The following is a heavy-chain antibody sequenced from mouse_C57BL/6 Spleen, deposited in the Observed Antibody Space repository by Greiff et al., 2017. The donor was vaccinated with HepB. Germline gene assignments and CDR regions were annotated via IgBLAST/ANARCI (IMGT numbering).Heavy chain of an antibody. Sequence: SGAELVRPGASVTLSCKASGYTFTDYEMHWVKQTPVHGLEWIGAIDPETGGTAYNQKFKGKAILTADKSSSTAYMELRSLTSEDSAVYYCTRSYYYGSSYGYWGQGTTLTVSS. D-gene: IGHD1-1*01. CDR1: GYTFTDYE. CDR2: IDPETGGT. J-gene: IGHJ2*01. CDR3: TRSYYYGSSYGY. V-gene: IGHV1-15*01.